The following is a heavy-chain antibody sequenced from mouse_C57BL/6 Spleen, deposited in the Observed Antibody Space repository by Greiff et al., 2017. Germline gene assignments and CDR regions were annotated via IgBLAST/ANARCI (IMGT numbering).Heavy chain of an antibody. CDR3: ARSSYVGWYFDV. J-gene: IGHJ1*03. CDR1: GYTFTSYT. D-gene: IGHD1-1*01. CDR2: INPSSGYT. V-gene: IGHV1-4*01. Sequence: VQLQQSGAELARPGASVKMSCKASGYTFTSYTMHWVKQRPGQGLEWIGYINPSSGYTKYNQKFKDKATLTADKSSSTAYMQLSSLTSEDSAVYYCARSSYVGWYFDVWGTGTTVTVSS.